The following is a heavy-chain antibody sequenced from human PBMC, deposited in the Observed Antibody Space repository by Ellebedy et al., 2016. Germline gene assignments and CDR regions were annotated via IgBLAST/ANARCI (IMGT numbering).Heavy chain of an antibody. J-gene: IGHJ3*02. CDR1: GFTFSDYY. CDR2: MSTSGTII. Sequence: GGSLRLSXVASGFTFSDYYMSWIRQAPGKGLECISYMSTSGTIIYNADSVKGRFTISRDNAKNSVYLQMNNLRAEDTAMYYCARFSFDTTGFFFGGNDAFDIWGQGTMVTVSP. D-gene: IGHD3-22*01. V-gene: IGHV3-11*01. CDR3: ARFSFDTTGFFFGGNDAFDI.